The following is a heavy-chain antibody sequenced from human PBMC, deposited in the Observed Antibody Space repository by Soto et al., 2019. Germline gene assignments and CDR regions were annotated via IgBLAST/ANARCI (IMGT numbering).Heavy chain of an antibody. CDR1: GYTFANYW. V-gene: IGHV5-51*01. CDR3: ARQYYYDSRGYGGFDY. Sequence: EVQLVQSGAEVRKPGESLKISCKTSGYTFANYWIVWVRQMPGKGLEWMGIIYPGDSDTRYSPSFQGQVTISADTSISTAYLQWSSLKASDTAMFFCARQYYYDSRGYGGFDYWGQGTLVTVSS. CDR2: IYPGDSDT. D-gene: IGHD3-22*01. J-gene: IGHJ4*02.